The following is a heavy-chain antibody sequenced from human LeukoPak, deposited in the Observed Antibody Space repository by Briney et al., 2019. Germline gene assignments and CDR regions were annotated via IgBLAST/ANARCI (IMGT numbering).Heavy chain of an antibody. CDR3: ARLSGGDIVVFDY. V-gene: IGHV1-69*04. Sequence: GSSVTVSCTASGGTFTSYAISWVRQAPGQGLEWMGRIIPILGIANYARKFQGRVMITAAKSTSTAYMELSSLRSEDTAVYYCARLSGGDIVVFDYWGQGTLVTVSS. CDR1: GGTFTSYA. D-gene: IGHD5-12*01. J-gene: IGHJ4*02. CDR2: IIPILGIA.